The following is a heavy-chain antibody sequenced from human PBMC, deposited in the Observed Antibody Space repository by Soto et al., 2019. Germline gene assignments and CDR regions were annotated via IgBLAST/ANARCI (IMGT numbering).Heavy chain of an antibody. V-gene: IGHV1-18*01. D-gene: IGHD2-2*01. CDR2: ISPYIDNT. CDR3: ATSEVPASMGRWFAT. CDR1: GFSLSDDG. Sequence: QVHLLQSGPEIKKPGASVKVSCKASGFSLSDDGINWMLQAPRQGLDWVGWISPYIDNTNYAQKFQDRVTLTTDTSTSTAHMELRSLRSDDTAVYYCATSEVPASMGRWFATWGQGTLVTVSA. J-gene: IGHJ5*02.